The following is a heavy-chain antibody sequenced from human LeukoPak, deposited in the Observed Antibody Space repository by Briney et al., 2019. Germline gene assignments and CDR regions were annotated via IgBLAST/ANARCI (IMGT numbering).Heavy chain of an antibody. CDR3: ARDRGGGGYSGYEDFDY. CDR2: ISSSSSTI. CDR1: GFTFSSYS. J-gene: IGHJ4*02. V-gene: IGHV3-48*01. Sequence: PGGSLRLSCAASGFTFSSYSMNWVRQAPGKGLEWVSYISSSSSTIYYADSVKGRFAISRDNAKNSLYLQMNSLRAEDTAVYYCARDRGGGGYSGYEDFDYWGQGTLVTVSS. D-gene: IGHD5-12*01.